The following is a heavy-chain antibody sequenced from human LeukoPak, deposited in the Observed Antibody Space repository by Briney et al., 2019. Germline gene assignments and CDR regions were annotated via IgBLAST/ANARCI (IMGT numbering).Heavy chain of an antibody. CDR2: MNPNSGNT. Sequence: ASVKVSCKASGHTFTSYDINWVRQATGQGLERMGWMNPNSGNTGYAQKFQGRVTMTRNTSISTAYMELSSLRSEDTAVYYCARKPGRGRFLEWWVGLDMDVWGKGTTVTVSS. CDR1: GHTFTSYD. D-gene: IGHD3-3*01. V-gene: IGHV1-8*01. CDR3: ARKPGRGRFLEWWVGLDMDV. J-gene: IGHJ6*03.